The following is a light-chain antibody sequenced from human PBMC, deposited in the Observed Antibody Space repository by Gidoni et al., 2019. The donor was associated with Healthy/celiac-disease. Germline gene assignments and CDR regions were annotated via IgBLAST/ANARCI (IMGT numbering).Light chain of an antibody. CDR1: QSISSW. CDR3: QQYNSYLFT. Sequence: DIHMPQSPSTLSASVGDRVTITCRASQSISSWLAWYQQKPGKAPKLLIYDASSLESGVPSRFSGSGSGTEFTLTISSLQPDDFATYYCQQYNSYLFTFGPGTKVDIK. CDR2: DAS. J-gene: IGKJ3*01. V-gene: IGKV1-5*01.